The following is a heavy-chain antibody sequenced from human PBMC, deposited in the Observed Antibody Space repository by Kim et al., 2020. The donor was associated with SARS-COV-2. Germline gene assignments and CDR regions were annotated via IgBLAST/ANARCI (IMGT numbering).Heavy chain of an antibody. V-gene: IGHV5-51*01. CDR2: IYPGDSDT. CDR3: ARHGVVPAATWGEYYYYGMDV. D-gene: IGHD2-2*01. J-gene: IGHJ6*02. Sequence: GESLKISCKGSGYSFTSYWIGWVRQMPGKGLEWMGIIYPGDSDTSYSPSFQGQVTISADKSISTAYLQWSSLKASDTAMYYCARHGVVPAATWGEYYYYGMDVWGQGTTVTVSS. CDR1: GYSFTSYW.